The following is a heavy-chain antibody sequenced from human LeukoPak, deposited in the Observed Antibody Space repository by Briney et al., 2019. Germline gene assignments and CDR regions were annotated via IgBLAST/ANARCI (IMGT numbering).Heavy chain of an antibody. CDR3: ARQLLGGRYNWFDP. D-gene: IGHD3-16*01. Sequence: SVKVSCKASGGTFSSYAISWVRQAPGQGLEWMGRIIPILGIANYAQKFQGRVTITADKSTSTAYMELSSLRSEDMAVYYCARQLLGGRYNWFDPWGQGTLVTVSS. CDR1: GGTFSSYA. CDR2: IIPILGIA. V-gene: IGHV1-69*04. J-gene: IGHJ5*02.